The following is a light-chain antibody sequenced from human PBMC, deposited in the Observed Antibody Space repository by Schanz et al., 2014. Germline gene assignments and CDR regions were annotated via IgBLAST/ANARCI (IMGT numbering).Light chain of an antibody. CDR1: SSDVGVYNY. CDR3: CSYAGSHVWV. CDR2: DVS. V-gene: IGLV2-11*01. Sequence: QSALTQPRSVSGSPGQSVTISCTGTSSDVGVYNYVSWYQHHPGKAPKLMIYDVSKRPSGVPDRFSGSKSGNTASLTISGLQAEDEADYYCCSYAGSHVWVFGGGTKLTVL. J-gene: IGLJ3*02.